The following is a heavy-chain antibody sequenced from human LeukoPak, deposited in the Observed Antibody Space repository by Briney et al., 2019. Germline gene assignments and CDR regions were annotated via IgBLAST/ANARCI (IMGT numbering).Heavy chain of an antibody. CDR2: IYHSGST. D-gene: IGHD3-10*01. Sequence: SQTLSLTCAVSGGSISSGGYSWSWIRQPPGKGLEWIGYIYHSGSTYYNPSLKSRVTISVDRSKNQFSLKLSSVTAADTAVYYCASSITMVRGVIVSGVSFDYWGQGTLVTVSS. V-gene: IGHV4-30-2*01. CDR3: ASSITMVRGVIVSGVSFDY. J-gene: IGHJ4*02. CDR1: GGSISSGGYS.